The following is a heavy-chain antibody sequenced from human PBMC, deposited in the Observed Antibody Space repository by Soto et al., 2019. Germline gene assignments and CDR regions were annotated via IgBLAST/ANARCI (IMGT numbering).Heavy chain of an antibody. D-gene: IGHD3-22*01. CDR2: IYYGGST. V-gene: IGHV4-31*03. J-gene: IGHJ5*01. CDR1: GGSISSGGYY. CDR3: ARGGYYYANSGQNDYAS. Sequence: QVQLQESGPGLVKPSQTLSLTCTVSGGSISSGGYYWSWIRQHPGKGLEWIGYIYYGGSTYYNPSLKSRATVSGDTSKNQFSLKLSSVTAADTAVYYCARGGYYYANSGQNDYASWGRGILVTVSS.